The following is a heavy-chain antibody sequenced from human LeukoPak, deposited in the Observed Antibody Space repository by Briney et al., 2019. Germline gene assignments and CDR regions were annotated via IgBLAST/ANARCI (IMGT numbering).Heavy chain of an antibody. CDR3: ARDPPIAAAGTRFDP. D-gene: IGHD6-13*01. Sequence: ASVKVSCKTSGYTFTRNGIGWVRQAPGQGLEWMGWMNPNSGNTGYAQKFQGRVTMTRNTSISTAYMELSSLRSEDTAVYYCARDPPIAAAGTRFDPWGQGTLVTVSS. V-gene: IGHV1-8*01. CDR2: MNPNSGNT. J-gene: IGHJ5*02. CDR1: GYTFTRNG.